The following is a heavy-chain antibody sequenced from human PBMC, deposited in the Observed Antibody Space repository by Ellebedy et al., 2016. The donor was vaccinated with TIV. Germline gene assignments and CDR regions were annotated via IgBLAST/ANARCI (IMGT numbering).Heavy chain of an antibody. Sequence: SLKISCAASGFTFDGYGMHWVRQVPGKGLDWVSGVNWNSNKIGYADSVKGRFTISRDNAKNSLYLQMNSLRVEDTAFYYCTKSPSPYYYDNNGSDYFDYWGQGTLVTVSS. J-gene: IGHJ4*02. D-gene: IGHD3-22*01. CDR1: GFTFDGYG. V-gene: IGHV3-9*01. CDR2: VNWNSNKI. CDR3: TKSPSPYYYDNNGSDYFDY.